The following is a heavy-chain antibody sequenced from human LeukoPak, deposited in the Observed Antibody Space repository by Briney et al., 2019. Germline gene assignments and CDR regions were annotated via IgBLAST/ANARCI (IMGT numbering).Heavy chain of an antibody. CDR2: INPNSGGT. V-gene: IGHV1-2*06. CDR3: ARDLRQWVVLPGY. CDR1: GYTFNSYG. Sequence: ASVKVSCKVSGYTFNSYGISWVRQAPGQGLEWMGRINPNSGGTNYAQKFQGRVTMTRDTSISTAYMELSRLRSDDTAVYYCARDLRQWVVLPGYWGQGTLVTVSS. J-gene: IGHJ4*02. D-gene: IGHD6-19*01.